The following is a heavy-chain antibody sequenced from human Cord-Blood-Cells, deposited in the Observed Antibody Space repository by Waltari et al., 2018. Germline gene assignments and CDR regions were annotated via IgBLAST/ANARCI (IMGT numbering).Heavy chain of an antibody. V-gene: IGHV4-59*01. CDR1: GGSISSYY. CDR2: IYYSWSP. D-gene: IGHD6-19*01. CDR3: ARVRGSSGWYYYYYGMDV. J-gene: IGHJ6*02. Sequence: QVQLQESGPGLGKPSETLSLTCTVSGGSISSYYWSRIGQPPGKGLEWIGYIYYSWSPNYNPSLTSRVPISVDTSPSQFSLQLSSVTAADTAVYYCARVRGSSGWYYYYYGMDVWGQGTTVTVSS.